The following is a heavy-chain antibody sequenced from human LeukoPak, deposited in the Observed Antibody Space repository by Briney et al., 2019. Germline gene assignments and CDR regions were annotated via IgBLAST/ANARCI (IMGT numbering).Heavy chain of an antibody. CDR2: ISAHNGNT. Sequence: ALVKVSCKASGYTFSSYGISWVRQAPGQGLEWMGRISAHNGNTNYAQRFQGRVTMTTDTSTSTAYMELRSLRSDDTAVYYCAIDFDNGYYYDRAFDIWGQGTMVTVSS. CDR3: AIDFDNGYYYDRAFDI. CDR1: GYTFSSYG. D-gene: IGHD3-22*01. V-gene: IGHV1-18*01. J-gene: IGHJ3*02.